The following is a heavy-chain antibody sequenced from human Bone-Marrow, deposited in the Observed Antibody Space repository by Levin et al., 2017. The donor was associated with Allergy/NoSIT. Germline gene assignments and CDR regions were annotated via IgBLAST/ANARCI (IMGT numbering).Heavy chain of an antibody. D-gene: IGHD2-2*01. Sequence: NAGGSLRLSCVASGFTLGSYTMNWVRQAPGKGLEWVSSISTTSSYIYYGDSVKGRFTISRDNAQNSVYLDMDSLRAEDTAVYYCARLACSSATCYAEDHWGQGTRVTVSS. CDR2: ISTTSSYI. CDR3: ARLACSSATCYAEDH. V-gene: IGHV3-21*01. CDR1: GFTLGSYT. J-gene: IGHJ4*02.